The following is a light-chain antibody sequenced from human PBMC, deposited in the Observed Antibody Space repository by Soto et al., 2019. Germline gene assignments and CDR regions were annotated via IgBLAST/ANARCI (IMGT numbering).Light chain of an antibody. Sequence: ALTQPPSASGSPGQSVTISCTGTSSDVGGYNYVSWYQQHPGKAPKLMIYEVSKRPSGVPDRFSGSKSGNTASLTVSGLQAEDEADYYCSSYAGSNNMIFGGGTKLTVL. V-gene: IGLV2-8*01. CDR3: SSYAGSNNMI. J-gene: IGLJ2*01. CDR2: EVS. CDR1: SSDVGGYNY.